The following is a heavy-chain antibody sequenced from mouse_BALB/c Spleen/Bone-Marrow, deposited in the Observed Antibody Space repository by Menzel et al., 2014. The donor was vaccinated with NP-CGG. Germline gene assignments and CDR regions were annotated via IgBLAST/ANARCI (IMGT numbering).Heavy chain of an antibody. CDR2: IIPNSGYS. CDR1: GYTFTRYT. V-gene: IGHV1-4*01. D-gene: IGHD1-1*01. J-gene: IGHJ4*01. Sequence: QVQLQQSGAELARPGASVKMSCQASGYTFTRYTMHWEKKRPGQGLEWIRYIIPNSGYSNYNQKFKDKATLTADKSSSTAYMQLSSLTSEDSAVYYCTIRYYAMDYWGQGTSVTVSS. CDR3: TIRYYAMDY.